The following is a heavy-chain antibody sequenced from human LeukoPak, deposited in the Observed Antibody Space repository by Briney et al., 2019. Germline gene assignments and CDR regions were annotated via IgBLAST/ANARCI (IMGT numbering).Heavy chain of an antibody. V-gene: IGHV3-33*03. CDR3: ARPPADV. CDR2: IWYDGTKT. Sequence: PGGSLRLSCAASGFNFNKYGMHWVRQPPGKGLEWVAVIWYDGTKTFYTDSVKGRFTISRDNAKNSLYLQMNSLRAEDTAVYYCARPPADVWGQGTTVTVSS. J-gene: IGHJ6*02. CDR1: GFNFNKYG.